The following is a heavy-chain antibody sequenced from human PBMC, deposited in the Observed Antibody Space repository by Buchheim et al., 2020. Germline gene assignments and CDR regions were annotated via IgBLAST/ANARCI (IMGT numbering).Heavy chain of an antibody. D-gene: IGHD2-2*01. CDR3: AKDRDLVVPAARAYYYYGMDV. V-gene: IGHV3-30*18. CDR1: GFTFSSYG. Sequence: VQLLESGGGVVQPGRSLRLSCAASGFTFSSYGMHWVRQAPGKGLEWVAVISYDGSNKYYADSVKGRFTISRDNSKNTLYLQMNSLRAEDTAVYYCAKDRDLVVPAARAYYYYGMDVWGQGTT. CDR2: ISYDGSNK. J-gene: IGHJ6*02.